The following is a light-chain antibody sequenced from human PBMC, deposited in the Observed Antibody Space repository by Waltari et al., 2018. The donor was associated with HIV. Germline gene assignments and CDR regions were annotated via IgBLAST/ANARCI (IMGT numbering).Light chain of an antibody. V-gene: IGLV1-40*01. J-gene: IGLJ1*01. Sequence: QSVLTQPPSVSGAPGQRVTISCTGSSSNTGAGYDVHWYQQLPGTAPKLLISGNSNRPSGVPDRFSGSKSGTSASLAITGLQAEDEADYYCQSYDSSLSGYVFGTGTKVTVL. CDR3: QSYDSSLSGYV. CDR2: GNS. CDR1: SSNTGAGYD.